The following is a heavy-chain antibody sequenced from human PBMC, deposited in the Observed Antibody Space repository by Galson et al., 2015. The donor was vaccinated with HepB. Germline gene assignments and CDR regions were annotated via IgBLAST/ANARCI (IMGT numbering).Heavy chain of an antibody. CDR2: ISSSSSTI. CDR3: ARDRGGSGSHLSYYYGMDV. Sequence: SLRLSCAASTFIFSTYSMDWVRQAPGKGLECVSYISSSSSTIYYADSVKGRFTISRDNAKNSLYLQMNSLRVEDTAVYYCARDRGGSGSHLSYYYGMDVWGQGTTVTVSS. D-gene: IGHD3-10*01. J-gene: IGHJ6*02. V-gene: IGHV3-48*04. CDR1: TFIFSTYS.